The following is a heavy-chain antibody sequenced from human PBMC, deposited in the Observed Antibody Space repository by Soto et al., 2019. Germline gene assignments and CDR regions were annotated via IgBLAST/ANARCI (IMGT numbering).Heavy chain of an antibody. D-gene: IGHD6-19*01. V-gene: IGHV3-23*01. J-gene: IGHJ4*02. Sequence: GGSLRLSCAASGITFRNYAMTWVRQAPGKGLEWVSAISASGGSTYYADSVKGRFTISRDNSKDTLFLQMNSLRAEDTAMYHCSKTDRGWFFSWGQGTLVTVSS. CDR1: GITFRNYA. CDR2: ISASGGST. CDR3: SKTDRGWFFS.